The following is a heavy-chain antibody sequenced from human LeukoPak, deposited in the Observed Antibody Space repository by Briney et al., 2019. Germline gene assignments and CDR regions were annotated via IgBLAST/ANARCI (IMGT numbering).Heavy chain of an antibody. CDR3: ARGATYYYDSSGYYFSYFDY. CDR1: GFTFSSYG. D-gene: IGHD3-22*01. J-gene: IGHJ4*02. CDR2: ISYDGSNK. V-gene: IGHV3-30*03. Sequence: PGGSLGLSCAASGFTFSSYGMHWVRQAPGKGLEWVAVISYDGSNKYYADSVKGRFTISRDNSKNTLYLQMNSLRAEDTAVYYCARGATYYYDSSGYYFSYFDYWGQGTLVTVSS.